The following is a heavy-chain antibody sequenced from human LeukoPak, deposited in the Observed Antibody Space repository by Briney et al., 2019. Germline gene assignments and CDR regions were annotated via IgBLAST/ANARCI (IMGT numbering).Heavy chain of an antibody. D-gene: IGHD5-12*01. CDR3: AGESKYSGYPFDY. CDR2: VNSDGSGT. CDR1: GFTFSSYW. J-gene: IGHJ4*02. V-gene: IGHV3-74*01. Sequence: PGGSLRLSCAASGFTFSSYWMHWVRQAPGKGLVWVSRVNSDGSGTTYADSVKGRFTISRDNAKNTLYLQMNSLRAEDTAVYYCAGESKYSGYPFDYWGQGTLVTVSS.